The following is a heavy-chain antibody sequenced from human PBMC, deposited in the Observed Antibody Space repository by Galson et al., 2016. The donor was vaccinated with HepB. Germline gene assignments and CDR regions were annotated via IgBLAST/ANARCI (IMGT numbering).Heavy chain of an antibody. CDR1: GFTLSGYV. CDR3: ARESARTFYYDSSGYRWAFDI. J-gene: IGHJ3*02. D-gene: IGHD3-22*01. CDR2: ISYDGSKK. V-gene: IGHV3-30-3*01. Sequence: SLRLSCAASGFTLSGYVMYWVRQAPGKGLEWVAGISYDGSKKYYADSVQGRFTISRDNSKNTLYLQMNSLRVEDTAMYYCARESARTFYYDSSGYRWAFDIWGQGTMVTVSS.